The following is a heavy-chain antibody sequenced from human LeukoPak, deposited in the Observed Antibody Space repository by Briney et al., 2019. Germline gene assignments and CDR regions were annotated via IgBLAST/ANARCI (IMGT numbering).Heavy chain of an antibody. J-gene: IGHJ6*03. V-gene: IGHV4-39*01. CDR2: INHSGST. CDR3: ARQGRDIVVVPARSVRGKKYYMDV. D-gene: IGHD2-2*01. Sequence: PSETLSLTCTVSGGSIRSPTYYWGWIRQPPGKGLEWIGEINHSGSTNYNPSLKSRVTISVDTSKNQFSLKLSSVTAADTAVYYCARQGRDIVVVPARSVRGKKYYMDVWGKGTTVTISS. CDR1: GGSIRSPTYY.